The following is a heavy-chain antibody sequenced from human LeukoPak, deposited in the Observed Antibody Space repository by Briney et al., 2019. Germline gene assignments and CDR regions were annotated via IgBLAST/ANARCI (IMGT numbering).Heavy chain of an antibody. CDR3: ARHDFWSGRSFDY. CDR2: VYYSGST. CDR1: GGSISSGDYY. J-gene: IGHJ4*02. D-gene: IGHD3-3*01. V-gene: IGHV4-30-4*08. Sequence: SESLSLTCTVSGGSISSGDYYWSWIRQPPGKGLEWIGCVYYSGSTYYNPSLKSRVTISVDTSKNQFSLKLSSVTAADTAVYYCARHDFWSGRSFDYWGQGTLVTVSS.